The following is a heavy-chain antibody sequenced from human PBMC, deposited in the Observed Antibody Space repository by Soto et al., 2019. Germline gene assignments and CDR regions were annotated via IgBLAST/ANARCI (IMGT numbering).Heavy chain of an antibody. V-gene: IGHV1-18*01. CDR2: ITGYNGNA. J-gene: IGHJ1*01. CDR1: GYTFINYG. CDR3: ARAEQWVTGRLGDS. Sequence: DSVKVSCKASGYTFINYGISWVRQAPGQGLEWMGWITGYNGNAKYVQSLQDRVTMYTDPSTSTAYMELRSLRYDDTAVYYFARAEQWVTGRLGDSWGQCPLVSGSS. D-gene: IGHD1-1*01.